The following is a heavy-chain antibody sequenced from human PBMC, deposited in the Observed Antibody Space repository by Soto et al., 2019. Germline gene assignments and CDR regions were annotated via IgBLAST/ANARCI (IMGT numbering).Heavy chain of an antibody. D-gene: IGHD2-15*01. J-gene: IGHJ5*02. CDR2: IIPILGIA. Sequence: QVQLVQSGAEVKKPGSSVKVSCKASGGTFSSYTISWVRQAPGQGLEWMGRIIPILGIANYAQKFQGRVTITADKSTSTAYMGLSRLRSEDTAVYYCARDRNVVVVAATGWFAPWGQGTLVTVSS. CDR1: GGTFSSYT. V-gene: IGHV1-69*08. CDR3: ARDRNVVVVAATGWFAP.